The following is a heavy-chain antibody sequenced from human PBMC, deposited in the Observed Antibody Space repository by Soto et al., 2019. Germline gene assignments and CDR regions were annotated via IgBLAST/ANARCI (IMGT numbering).Heavy chain of an antibody. CDR3: ARDPSTTGYYGLDV. V-gene: IGHV3-23*05. CDR1: GFTFSSYA. Sequence: GGSLRLSCAASGFTFSSYAMSWVRQAPGKGLEWVSAIYSGGVTYYPDSVKGRFTTIRDTSKNTVYLQVNSLRADDTAMYYCARDPSTTGYYGLDVWGQGTTVTVSS. CDR2: IYSGGVT. J-gene: IGHJ6*02.